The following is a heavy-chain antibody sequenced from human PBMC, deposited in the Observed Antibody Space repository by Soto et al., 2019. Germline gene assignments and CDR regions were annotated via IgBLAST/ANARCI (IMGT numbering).Heavy chain of an antibody. CDR2: INSEGRNT. CDR3: AREAYSYGYFDS. J-gene: IGHJ4*02. D-gene: IGHD5-18*01. CDR1: GFTFTTYW. Sequence: EVQLVESGGGLVQPGGSLRLSCAASGFTFTTYWMHWVRQAPGKGLEWVSRINSEGRNTNYADSVKGRFTFSRDNAKNTVYLEMNGLRVEDTAVYYCAREAYSYGYFDSWGQGAVVTVSS. V-gene: IGHV3-74*01.